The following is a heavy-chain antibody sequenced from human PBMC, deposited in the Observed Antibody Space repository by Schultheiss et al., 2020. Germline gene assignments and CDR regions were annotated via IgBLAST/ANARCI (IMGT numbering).Heavy chain of an antibody. J-gene: IGHJ5*02. CDR2: ISSSSSTI. V-gene: IGHV3-48*01. D-gene: IGHD6-13*01. CDR3: ARGAAAGTFDP. Sequence: GGSLRLSCAASGFTFSSYSMNWVRQAPGKGLEWVSYISSSSSTIYYANSVKGRFTISRDTSKNMLYLQMGSLRVEDMAVYYCARGAAAGTFDPWGQGTLVTVSS. CDR1: GFTFSSYS.